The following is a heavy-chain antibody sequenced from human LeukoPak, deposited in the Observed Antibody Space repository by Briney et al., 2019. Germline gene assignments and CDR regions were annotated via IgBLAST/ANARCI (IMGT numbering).Heavy chain of an antibody. CDR3: AKPHNYYDSSGTSGAFDY. D-gene: IGHD3-22*01. J-gene: IGHJ4*02. Sequence: AGGSLRLSCAASGFTFSSYAMSWVRQAPGKGLEWVSAISSSGGSTYYADSVKGRFTISRDNSKNTLYLQMNSLRAEDTAVYYCAKPHNYYDSSGTSGAFDYWGQGTLVTVSS. V-gene: IGHV3-23*01. CDR1: GFTFSSYA. CDR2: ISSSGGST.